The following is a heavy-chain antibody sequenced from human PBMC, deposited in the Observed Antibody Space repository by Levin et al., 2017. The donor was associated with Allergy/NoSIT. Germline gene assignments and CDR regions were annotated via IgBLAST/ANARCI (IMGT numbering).Heavy chain of an antibody. V-gene: IGHV3-9*01. CDR3: VKRASGSGTYYFEN. Sequence: HPGGSLRLSCAASGFRFDDYGMYWVRQVPGKGLEWVAAISWNGVTIVYADSVRGRFTISRDNAKNSLYLQMNSLSAEDTALYYCVKRASGSGTYYFENWGQGALVTVSS. CDR1: GFRFDDYG. CDR2: ISWNGVTI. D-gene: IGHD3-10*01. J-gene: IGHJ4*02.